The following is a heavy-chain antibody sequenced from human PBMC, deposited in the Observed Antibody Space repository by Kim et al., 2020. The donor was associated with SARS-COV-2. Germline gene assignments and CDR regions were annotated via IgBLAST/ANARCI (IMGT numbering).Heavy chain of an antibody. Sequence: GGSLRLSCAASGFTFSSYAMSWVRQAPGKGLEWVSAISGSGGSTYYADSVKGRFTISRDNSKNTLYLQMNSLRAEDTAVYYCAKGEELLWFGELEGYNYYYYGMDVWGQGTTVTVSS. D-gene: IGHD3-10*01. CDR1: GFTFSSYA. CDR2: ISGSGGST. V-gene: IGHV3-23*01. CDR3: AKGEELLWFGELEGYNYYYYGMDV. J-gene: IGHJ6*02.